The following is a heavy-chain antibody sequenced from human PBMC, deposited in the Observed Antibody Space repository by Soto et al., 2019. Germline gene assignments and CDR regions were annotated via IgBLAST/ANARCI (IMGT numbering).Heavy chain of an antibody. CDR1: GGSITSSSHY. D-gene: IGHD3-22*01. Sequence: SETLSLTCTVSGGSITSSSHYWGWIRQPPGKGLECIGNIYYDGNTYYNPSLKSRVTISLDTSKNQFSLRLNSLTAADTAVYYCGRLVYDSSGYRPGWGQGTLVTVSS. CDR3: GRLVYDSSGYRPG. CDR2: IYYDGNT. V-gene: IGHV4-39*01. J-gene: IGHJ4*02.